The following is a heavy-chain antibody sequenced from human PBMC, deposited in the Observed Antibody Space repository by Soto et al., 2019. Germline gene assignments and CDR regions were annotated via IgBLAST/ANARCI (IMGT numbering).Heavy chain of an antibody. Sequence: QVQLVQSGAEVKKPGSSVKVSCKASGGTFSSYAISWVRQAPGQGLEWMGGIIPIFGTANYAQKFQGRVTITADESTSTAYMELSSLRSEDTAVYYWARRGYWSSTSCYSRNYYYYGMDVWGQGTTVTVSS. V-gene: IGHV1-69*01. CDR2: IIPIFGTA. CDR3: ARRGYWSSTSCYSRNYYYYGMDV. CDR1: GGTFSSYA. J-gene: IGHJ6*02. D-gene: IGHD2-2*01.